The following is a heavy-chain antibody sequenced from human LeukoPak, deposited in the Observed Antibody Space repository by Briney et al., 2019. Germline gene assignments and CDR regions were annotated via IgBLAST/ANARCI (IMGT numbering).Heavy chain of an antibody. J-gene: IGHJ5*02. CDR1: GGSISSGGYS. CDR2: VYHSGST. D-gene: IGHD1-26*01. Sequence: PSETLSLTCAVSGGSISSGGYSWSWIRQPPGKGLEWIGYVYHSGSTYYNPSLKSRVTISVDRSKNQFSLKLSSVTAADTAVYCCARECWEESHNWFDPWGQGTLVTVSS. V-gene: IGHV4-30-2*01. CDR3: ARECWEESHNWFDP.